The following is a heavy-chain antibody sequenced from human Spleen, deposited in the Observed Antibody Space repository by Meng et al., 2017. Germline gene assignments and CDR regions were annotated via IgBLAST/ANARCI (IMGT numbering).Heavy chain of an antibody. CDR3: ARPFPRQRSGFYYGLDV. V-gene: IGHV1-8*01. J-gene: IGHJ6*02. CDR2: MNPNTGHA. CDR1: GYTFTSYD. Sequence: ASVKVSCKASGYTFTSYDFNWVRQAAGQGLEWMGWMNPNTGHAAYAQKFQGRVTMTRDTSISTAYMKLSSLRSDDTAVYYCARPFPRQRSGFYYGLDVWGQGTTVTVSS.